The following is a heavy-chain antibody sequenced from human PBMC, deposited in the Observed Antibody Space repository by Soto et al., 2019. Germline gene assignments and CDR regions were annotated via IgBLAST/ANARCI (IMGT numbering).Heavy chain of an antibody. D-gene: IGHD5-12*01. J-gene: IGHJ4*02. Sequence: ASVKVSCKASGGTFSSYTISWVRQAPGQGLEWMGRIIPILGIANYAQKFQGRVTITADKSTSTAYMELSSLRSEDTAVYYCARALEMATITGGYWGQGTLVTVSS. V-gene: IGHV1-69*02. CDR2: IIPILGIA. CDR1: GGTFSSYT. CDR3: ARALEMATITGGY.